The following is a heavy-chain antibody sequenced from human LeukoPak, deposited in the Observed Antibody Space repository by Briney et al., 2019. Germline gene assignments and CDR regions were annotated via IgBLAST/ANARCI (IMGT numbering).Heavy chain of an antibody. CDR1: GFTFSSYW. Sequence: LGGSLRLSCAASGFTFSSYWMSWVRQAPGKGLEWVANIKQDGSEKYYVDSVKGRFTISRDNAKNSLYLQMNSLRAEDTAVYYCARDPVDCSGGSCSPPYYGMDVWGQGTTVTVPS. V-gene: IGHV3-7*01. CDR3: ARDPVDCSGGSCSPPYYGMDV. D-gene: IGHD2-15*01. J-gene: IGHJ6*02. CDR2: IKQDGSEK.